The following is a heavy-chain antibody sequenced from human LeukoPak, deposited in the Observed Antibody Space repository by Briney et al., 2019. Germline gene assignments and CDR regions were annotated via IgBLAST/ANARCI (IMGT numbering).Heavy chain of an antibody. D-gene: IGHD6-13*01. CDR1: GGSFGGYY. CDR2: INHSGST. V-gene: IGHV4-34*01. CDR3: ARTYSSSWYLGIWFDP. Sequence: SETLSLTCAVYGGSFGGYYWSWIRQPPGKGLEWIGEINHSGSTNYNPSLKSRVTISVDTSKNQFSLKLSSVTAADTAVYYCARTYSSSWYLGIWFDPWGQGTLVTVSS. J-gene: IGHJ5*02.